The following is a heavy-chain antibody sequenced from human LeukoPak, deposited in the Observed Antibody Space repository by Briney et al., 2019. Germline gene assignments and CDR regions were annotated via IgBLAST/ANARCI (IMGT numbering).Heavy chain of an antibody. D-gene: IGHD1-1*01. Sequence: PGGSLRLSCAASGFTFSDYYMNWIRQAPGKGLEWVSYISSSANTIHYADSVKGRFTISRDNSKNTLYLQMNSLRAEDTAVYYCAKTGTPWYYFDYWGQGTLVTVSS. CDR1: GFTFSDYY. CDR3: AKTGTPWYYFDY. V-gene: IGHV3-11*01. CDR2: ISSSANTI. J-gene: IGHJ4*02.